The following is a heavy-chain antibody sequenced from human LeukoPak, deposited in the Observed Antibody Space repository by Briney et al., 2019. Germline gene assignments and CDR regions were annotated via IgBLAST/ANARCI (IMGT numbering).Heavy chain of an antibody. J-gene: IGHJ6*02. D-gene: IGHD1-7*01. Sequence: GESLKISCEGSGYRFTDYWIGWVRQMPGKGLEWMGIIYPGDSDTRYSPSFQGQVTISADKSINTAHLQWGSLKASDTAMYYCARGAAGTTPDYYYFGLDVWGQGTTVRVSS. V-gene: IGHV5-51*01. CDR2: IYPGDSDT. CDR3: ARGAAGTTPDYYYFGLDV. CDR1: GYRFTDYW.